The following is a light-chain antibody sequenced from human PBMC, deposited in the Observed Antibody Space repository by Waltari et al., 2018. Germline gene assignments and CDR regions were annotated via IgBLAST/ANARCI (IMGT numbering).Light chain of an antibody. V-gene: IGKV1-5*03. CDR3: KQYITYPWT. CDR2: KAS. CDR1: QSVSTS. J-gene: IGKJ1*01. Sequence: DIQMTQSPSTLSASVGDRVTITCRASQSVSTSLAWYQQKPGKAPKVLIYKASSLESGVPLRFSGSRSVTEFTLTITSLQPDDVAIYSCKQYITYPWTFGQGTKVEVK.